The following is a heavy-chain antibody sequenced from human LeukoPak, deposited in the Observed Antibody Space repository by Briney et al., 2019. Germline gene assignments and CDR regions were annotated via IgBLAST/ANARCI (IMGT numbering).Heavy chain of an antibody. CDR3: ARAPPRPYYYYMPV. J-gene: IGHJ6*03. V-gene: IGHV4-59*01. CDR1: GGSMSSYY. CDR2: MYNSGST. D-gene: IGHD3-10*01. Sequence: PSETLSLTCNVSGGSMSSYYWTWIRKPPGKGLEWIGYMYNSGSTNYNPSLKSRVTISVDTSKNQFSQNLPSVTAADTAVYYCARAPPRPYYYYMPVWGKGTTVTVSS.